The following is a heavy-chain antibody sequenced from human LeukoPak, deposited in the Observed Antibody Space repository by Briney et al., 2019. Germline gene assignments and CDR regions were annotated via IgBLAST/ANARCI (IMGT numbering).Heavy chain of an antibody. CDR3: ARHGSSWYDANFDY. CDR2: IYPGDSDT. D-gene: IGHD6-13*01. V-gene: IGHV5-51*01. J-gene: IGHJ4*02. CDR1: GYIFTSYW. Sequence: GESLQISCKGSGYIFTSYWIGWVRQMPGKGLEWMGIIYPGDSDTRYSPSFQGQVTTSADKSISTAYLQWSSLKASDTAMYYCARHGSSWYDANFDYWGQGTLVTVSS.